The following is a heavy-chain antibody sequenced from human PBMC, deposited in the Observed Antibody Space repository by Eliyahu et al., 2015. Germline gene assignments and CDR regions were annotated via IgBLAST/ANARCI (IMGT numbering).Heavy chain of an antibody. CDR3: ARGRLGSSGYHKGNRYYGMDV. CDR2: INHSGST. D-gene: IGHD3-22*01. V-gene: IGHV4-34*01. J-gene: IGHJ6*02. Sequence: QVQLQQWGAGLLKPSETLSLTCAVYGGSFSGYXWSWIRQPPGKGLEWIGEINHSGSTNYNPSLKSRVTISVDTSKNQFSLKLSSVTAADTAVYYCARGRLGSSGYHKGNRYYGMDVWGQGTTVTVSS. CDR1: GGSFSGYX.